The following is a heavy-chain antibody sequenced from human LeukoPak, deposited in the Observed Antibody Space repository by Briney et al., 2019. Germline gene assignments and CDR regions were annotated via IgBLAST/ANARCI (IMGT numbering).Heavy chain of an antibody. J-gene: IGHJ4*02. Sequence: PSETLSLTCTVSGGSISSYYWSWIRRPPGKGLEWIGYIYYSGSTNYNPSLKSRVTISVDTSKNQFSLKLSSVTAADTAVYYCARDVYYDFWSGYLDYWGQGTLVTVSS. V-gene: IGHV4-59*01. CDR2: IYYSGST. D-gene: IGHD3-3*01. CDR1: GGSISSYY. CDR3: ARDVYYDFWSGYLDY.